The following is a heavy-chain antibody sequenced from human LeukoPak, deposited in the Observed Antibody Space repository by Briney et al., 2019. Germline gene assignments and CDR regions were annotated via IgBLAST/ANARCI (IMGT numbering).Heavy chain of an antibody. Sequence: GESLQISCKGSRYSFTNYWIGWVRQMPGKGLEWMGIIYPGDSDTRYSPSFQGQVTILADKSISTAYLQWSSLKASDTAIYYCARHGAKQSRLYFDYWGQGTLVTVSS. D-gene: IGHD6-13*01. CDR3: ARHGAKQSRLYFDY. CDR1: RYSFTNYW. V-gene: IGHV5-51*01. J-gene: IGHJ4*02. CDR2: IYPGDSDT.